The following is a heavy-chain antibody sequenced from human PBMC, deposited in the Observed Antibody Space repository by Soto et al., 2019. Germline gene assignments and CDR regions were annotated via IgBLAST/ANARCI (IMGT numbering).Heavy chain of an antibody. Sequence: ASVKVSCKASGYTFTNYDINWVRQATGQGLEWMGWMNPYTGNTDYAQKFQGRVTMTRDTSISTIYMELSSLRSEDTAIYYCARGLWDCHSSDCYIVDYWGQGTLVTVSS. J-gene: IGHJ4*02. D-gene: IGHD2-2*02. CDR1: GYTFTNYD. CDR3: ARGLWDCHSSDCYIVDY. CDR2: MNPYTGNT. V-gene: IGHV1-8*01.